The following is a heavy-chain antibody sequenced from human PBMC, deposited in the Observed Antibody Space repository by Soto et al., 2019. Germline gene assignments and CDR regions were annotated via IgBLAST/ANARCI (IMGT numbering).Heavy chain of an antibody. J-gene: IGHJ4*02. Sequence: SETLSLTCTVSGGSISSSSYYWGWIRQPPGKELEWIGSIYYSGSTYYNPSLKSRVTISVDTSKNQFSLKLSSVTAADTAVYYCAGHHPRGITGTRRRGFDYWGQGTLVTVSS. CDR2: IYYSGST. CDR3: AGHHPRGITGTRRRGFDY. D-gene: IGHD1-20*01. V-gene: IGHV4-39*01. CDR1: GGSISSSSYY.